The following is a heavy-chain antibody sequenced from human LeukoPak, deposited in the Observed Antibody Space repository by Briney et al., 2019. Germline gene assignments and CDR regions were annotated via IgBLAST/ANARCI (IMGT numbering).Heavy chain of an antibody. V-gene: IGHV5-51*03. D-gene: IGHD6-19*01. CDR2: IYPGDSDT. CDR1: GYSFTGYW. Sequence: KAGESLKISCKGSGYSFTGYWIGWVRQMPGKGLEWMGIIYPGDSDTRYSPSFQGQVTISADKSISTAYLQWSSLKASDTAMYYCARRIPSSSGIIDYWGQGTLVTVSS. CDR3: ARRIPSSSGIIDY. J-gene: IGHJ4*02.